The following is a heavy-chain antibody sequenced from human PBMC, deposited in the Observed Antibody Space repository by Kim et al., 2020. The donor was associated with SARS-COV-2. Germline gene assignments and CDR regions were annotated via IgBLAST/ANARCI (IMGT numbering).Heavy chain of an antibody. CDR1: GGSISSYY. Sequence: SETLSLTCTVSGGSISSYYWSWIRQPAGKGLEWIGRIYTSGSTNYNPSLKSRVTMSVDTSKNQFSLKLSSVTAADTAVYYCARDYGDYALVDFVPFDYWGQGTLVTVSS. V-gene: IGHV4-4*07. J-gene: IGHJ4*02. CDR3: ARDYGDYALVDFVPFDY. CDR2: IYTSGST. D-gene: IGHD4-17*01.